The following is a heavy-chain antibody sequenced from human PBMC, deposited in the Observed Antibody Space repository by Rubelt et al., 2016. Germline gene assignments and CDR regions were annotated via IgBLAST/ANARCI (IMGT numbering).Heavy chain of an antibody. CDR1: GGSISSSSYY. CDR2: IYYSGRT. D-gene: IGHD3-10*01. Sequence: QLQLQESGPGLVKPSETLSLTCTVSGGSISSSSYYWGWIRQPPGKGLEWIGSIYYSGRTYYNPSLKGPLTISVDTSKNQFSLKLSSVTAADTAVYYCARGALLWFGALSGALDVWGQGTTVTVSS. V-gene: IGHV4-39*01. CDR3: ARGALLWFGALSGALDV. J-gene: IGHJ6*02.